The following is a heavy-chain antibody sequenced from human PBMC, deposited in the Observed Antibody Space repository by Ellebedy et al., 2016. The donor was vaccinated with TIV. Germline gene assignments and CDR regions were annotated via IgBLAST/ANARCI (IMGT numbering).Heavy chain of an antibody. CDR3: ARRGKGYCSSTSCHELDY. CDR2: IIPIFGTA. Sequence: SVKVSCXASGGTFSSYAISWVRQAPGQGLEWMGGIIPIFGTANYAQKFQGRVTMTRNTSISTAYMELSSLRSEDTAVYYCARRGKGYCSSTSCHELDYWGQGTLVTVSS. J-gene: IGHJ4*02. D-gene: IGHD2-2*01. V-gene: IGHV1-69*05. CDR1: GGTFSSYA.